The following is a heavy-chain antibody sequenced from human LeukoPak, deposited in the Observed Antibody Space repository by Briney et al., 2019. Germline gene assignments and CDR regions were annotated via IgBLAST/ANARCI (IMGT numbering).Heavy chain of an antibody. J-gene: IGHJ4*02. CDR2: ISGSGGST. Sequence: GGSLRLSCAASGFTFSSYGMSWVRQAPGKGLEWVSAISGSGGSTYYAGSVKGRFTISRDDSKNTLYLQMNSLRAEDTAVYYCARGAHKRDDYGGFFDYWGQKTLVTVSS. D-gene: IGHD4-23*01. CDR3: ARGAHKRDDYGGFFDY. V-gene: IGHV3-23*01. CDR1: GFTFSSYG.